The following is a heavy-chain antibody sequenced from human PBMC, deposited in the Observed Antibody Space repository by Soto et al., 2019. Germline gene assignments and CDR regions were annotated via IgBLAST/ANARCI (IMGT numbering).Heavy chain of an antibody. CDR3: ARLFYNDNSGQYYGNDAFDI. Sequence: SETLSLTCAVYGWSFSGDYWSWFRQPPGKGLEWIGEINHSGSTNYNPSLKSRVTISVDTSKNQFSLKLSSVTAADTAVYYCARLFYNDNSGQYYGNDAFDIWGQGTMVT. J-gene: IGHJ3*02. CDR1: GWSFSGDY. V-gene: IGHV4-34*01. CDR2: INHSGST. D-gene: IGHD3-22*01.